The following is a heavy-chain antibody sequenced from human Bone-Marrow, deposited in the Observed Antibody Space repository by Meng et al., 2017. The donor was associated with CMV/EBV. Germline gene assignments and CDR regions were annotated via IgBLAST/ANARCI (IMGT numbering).Heavy chain of an antibody. J-gene: IGHJ6*02. D-gene: IGHD3-10*01. V-gene: IGHV3-9*03. CDR3: AKAKSELLWFGELDV. Sequence: GGSLRLSCAASGSTFDDYAMHWVRQAPGKGLEWVSGISWNSGSIGYADSVKGRFTISRDNAKNSLYLQMNSLRAEDMALYYCAKAKSELLWFGELDVWGQGTTVTVSS. CDR2: ISWNSGSI. CDR1: GSTFDDYA.